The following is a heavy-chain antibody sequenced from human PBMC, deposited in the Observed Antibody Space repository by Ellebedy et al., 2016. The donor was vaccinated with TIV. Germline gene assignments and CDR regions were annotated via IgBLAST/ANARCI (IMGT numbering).Heavy chain of an antibody. CDR2: ISWNSGSI. CDR3: SRGWSTPDS. Sequence: SLKISCAASGFTFDDYAMHWVRQAPEKGLEWVSSISWNSGSIGYADSVKGRFTISRDNAQDTLFLQMNSLRAEDTTVYFCSRGWSTPDSWGQGTLVIVSS. CDR1: GFTFDDYA. V-gene: IGHV3-9*01. D-gene: IGHD2-15*01. J-gene: IGHJ4*02.